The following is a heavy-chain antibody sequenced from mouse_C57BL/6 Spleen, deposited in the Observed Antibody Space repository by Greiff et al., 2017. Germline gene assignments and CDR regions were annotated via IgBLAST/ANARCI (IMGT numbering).Heavy chain of an antibody. CDR3: ARRRYIYYDYDGYYFDY. V-gene: IGHV5-9*01. CDR1: GFTFSSYT. J-gene: IGHJ2*01. D-gene: IGHD2-4*01. CDR2: ISGGGGNT. Sequence: EVKLMESGGGLVKPGGSLKLSCAASGFTFSSYTMSWVRQTPEKRLEWVATISGGGGNTYYPDSVKGRFTISRDNAKNTLYLQMSSLRSEDTALYYCARRRYIYYDYDGYYFDYWGQGTTLTVSS.